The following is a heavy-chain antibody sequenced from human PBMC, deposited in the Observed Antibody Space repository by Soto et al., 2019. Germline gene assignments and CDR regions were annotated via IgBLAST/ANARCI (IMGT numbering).Heavy chain of an antibody. J-gene: IGHJ4*02. Sequence: QVQLVQSGAEVKKPGASVKVSCKASGYTFTSYDINWVRQATGQGLEWMGWMNPNSGNTGYAQKFQGRVTMTRDTSISTAYMELSTLRSEDTAVYYCARERTSSWRFDCWGQGTLVTVSS. D-gene: IGHD6-13*01. CDR1: GYTFTSYD. CDR2: MNPNSGNT. V-gene: IGHV1-8*01. CDR3: ARERTSSWRFDC.